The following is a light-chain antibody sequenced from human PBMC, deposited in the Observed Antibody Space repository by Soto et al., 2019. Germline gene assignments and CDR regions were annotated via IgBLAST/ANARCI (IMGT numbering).Light chain of an antibody. CDR1: GGSIASNY. J-gene: IGLJ3*02. CDR3: QSYDSDSQGV. V-gene: IGLV6-57*02. Sequence: NFMLTQPHSVSDSPGKTVTISCTGSGGSIASNYVQWYQQRPGSAPTIVIFEDNQRPSGVPDRFSGSIDTSSNSASLTISGLKTEDEADYYCQSYDSDSQGVFGGGTK. CDR2: EDN.